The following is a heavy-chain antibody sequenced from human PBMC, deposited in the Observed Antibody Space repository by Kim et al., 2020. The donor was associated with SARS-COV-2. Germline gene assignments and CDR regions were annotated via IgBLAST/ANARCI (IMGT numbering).Heavy chain of an antibody. D-gene: IGHD3-3*01. CDR2: ISWNSGSI. CDR3: AGNVEMFGWFDP. V-gene: IGHV3-9*01. J-gene: IGHJ5*02. CDR1: GFTFDDYA. Sequence: GGSLRLSCAASGFTFDDYAMHWVRQAPGKGLEWVSGISWNSGSIGYADSVKGRFTISRDNAKNSLYLQMNSLRAEDTALYYCAGNVEMFGWFDPWGQGTLVTVSS.